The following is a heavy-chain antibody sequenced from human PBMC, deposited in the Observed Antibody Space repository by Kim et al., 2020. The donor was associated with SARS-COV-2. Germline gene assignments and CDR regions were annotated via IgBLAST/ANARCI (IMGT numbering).Heavy chain of an antibody. Sequence: GGSLRLSCAASGFTFTNYWMHWVRQAPGKGLVWVSRIRPDGSETGYSDSVRGRFTISRDIVKNMLYLQMNSLTAEDTAVYYCTRDARLTIVSPGAFDIWG. CDR1: GFTFTNYW. CDR2: IRPDGSET. J-gene: IGHJ3*02. D-gene: IGHD3-10*01. CDR3: TRDARLTIVSPGAFDI. V-gene: IGHV3-74*01.